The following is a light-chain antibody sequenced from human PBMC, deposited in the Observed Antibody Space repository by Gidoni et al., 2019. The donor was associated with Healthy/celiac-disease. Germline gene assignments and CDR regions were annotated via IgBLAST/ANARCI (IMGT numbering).Light chain of an antibody. CDR1: QSFLYSSNNKNY. Sequence: DIVMTQSPDSLAVSLGERATINCKSSQSFLYSSNNKNYLAWYQQKPGQPPKLLIYWAATRESGVPDRFSGSGSGTDFTLTISSLQDEDVAVYYCQQYYSTPLFTCGPGTKVDIK. CDR3: QQYYSTPLFT. CDR2: WAA. V-gene: IGKV4-1*01. J-gene: IGKJ3*01.